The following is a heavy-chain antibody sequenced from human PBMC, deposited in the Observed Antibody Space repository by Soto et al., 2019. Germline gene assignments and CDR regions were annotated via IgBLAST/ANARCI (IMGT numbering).Heavy chain of an antibody. J-gene: IGHJ4*02. CDR2: ISSSSSYI. D-gene: IGHD3-22*01. V-gene: IGHV3-21*01. CDR1: GFTFSSYS. Sequence: EVQLVESGGGLVKPGGSLRLSCAASGFTFSSYSMNWVRQAPGKGLEWVSSISSSSSYIYYADSMKGRFTISRDNAKNSLYLQMNSLRAEDTAVYYCARDPWYYYDSSGYSNFVYWGQGTLVTVSS. CDR3: ARDPWYYYDSSGYSNFVY.